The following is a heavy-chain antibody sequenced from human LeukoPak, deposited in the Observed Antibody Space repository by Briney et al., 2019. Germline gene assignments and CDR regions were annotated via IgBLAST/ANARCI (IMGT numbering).Heavy chain of an antibody. Sequence: SETLSLTCTVSGGSISSYYWSWIRQPPGKGLEWIGYIYSSGSTNYNPSLKSRVTISVDTSRNQLSLQLSSVTTADTAVYYCARHPPRADGALPFDYWGQGTLVTVSS. D-gene: IGHD1-26*01. CDR3: ARHPPRADGALPFDY. J-gene: IGHJ4*02. CDR1: GGSISSYY. V-gene: IGHV4-59*13. CDR2: IYSSGST.